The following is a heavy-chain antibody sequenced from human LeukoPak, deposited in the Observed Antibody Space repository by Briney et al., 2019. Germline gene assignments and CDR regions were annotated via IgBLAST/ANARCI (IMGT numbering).Heavy chain of an antibody. J-gene: IGHJ5*02. CDR3: AGGLYSYVGDWFDP. Sequence: SQTLSLTCTVSGGSISSGSYYWSWIRQPAGKGLEWIRRLYTSGSTNYNPSLKSPVTISVDTSKNQFSLKLSSVTAADTAVYYCAGGLYSYVGDWFDPWGQGTLVTVSS. CDR1: GGSISSGSYY. V-gene: IGHV4-61*02. CDR2: LYTSGST. D-gene: IGHD5-18*01.